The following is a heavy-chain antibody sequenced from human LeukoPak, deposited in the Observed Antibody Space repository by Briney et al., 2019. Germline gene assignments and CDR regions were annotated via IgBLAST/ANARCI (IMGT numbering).Heavy chain of an antibody. Sequence: PSETLSLTCAVSGGSISSYYWSWIRQPAGKGLEWIGRIYTSGSTNYNPSLKSRVTMSVDTSKNQFSLKLSSVTAADTAVYYCARGAYCSSTSCYPYYYYGMDVWGKGTTVTVSS. D-gene: IGHD2-2*01. V-gene: IGHV4-4*07. J-gene: IGHJ6*04. CDR2: IYTSGST. CDR1: GGSISSYY. CDR3: ARGAYCSSTSCYPYYYYGMDV.